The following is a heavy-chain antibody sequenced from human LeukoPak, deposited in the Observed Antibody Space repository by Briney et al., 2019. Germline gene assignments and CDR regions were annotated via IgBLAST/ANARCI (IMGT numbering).Heavy chain of an antibody. D-gene: IGHD3-9*01. CDR2: IIPVLGVS. V-gene: IGHV1-69*04. CDR3: ARDGWGGHYDILTGYYNDDY. CDR1: GGSFSSYV. Sequence: ASVKVSCKASGGSFSSYVITWVRQAPGQGLEWMGRIIPVLGVSNFAQKFEGRVTITADKSTNTAHMELRRLESGDTAVYYCARDGWGGHYDILTGYYNDDYWGQGTLVTVSS. J-gene: IGHJ4*02.